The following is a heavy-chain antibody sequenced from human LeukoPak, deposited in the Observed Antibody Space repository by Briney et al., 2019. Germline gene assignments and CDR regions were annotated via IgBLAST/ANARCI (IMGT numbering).Heavy chain of an antibody. V-gene: IGHV1-2*02. CDR1: GYTFTGYY. Sequence: GASVKVSCKASGYTFTGYYMHWVRQAPGQGLEWMGWINPNSGGTNYAQKLQGRVTMTTDTSTSTAYMELRSLRSDDTAVYYCARVSLPYCSSTSCFTGAIDYYYYYMDVWGKGTTVTVSS. J-gene: IGHJ6*03. CDR2: INPNSGGT. CDR3: ARVSLPYCSSTSCFTGAIDYYYYYMDV. D-gene: IGHD2-2*01.